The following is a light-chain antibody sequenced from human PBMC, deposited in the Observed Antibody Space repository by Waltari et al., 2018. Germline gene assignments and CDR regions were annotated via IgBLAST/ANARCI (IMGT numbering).Light chain of an antibody. CDR2: YVS. V-gene: IGLV2-14*03. CDR3: SSYTSSSVV. CDR1: SSDVGVYSF. J-gene: IGLJ2*01. Sequence: QSALTQPASLSGSPGQSITISCTGISSDVGVYSFVSWYQQPPGKAPDLVIYYVSNRPSGVSNRFSGSNSGDTASLTISGLQAEDEADYFCSSYTSSSVVFGGGTKLTVL.